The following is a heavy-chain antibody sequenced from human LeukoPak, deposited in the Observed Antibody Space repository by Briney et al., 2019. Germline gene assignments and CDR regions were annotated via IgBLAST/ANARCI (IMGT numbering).Heavy chain of an antibody. CDR1: GFTFSSYA. CDR3: AKDLHSSSWYERGDWFDP. V-gene: IGHV3-23*01. CDR2: ISGSGGRT. J-gene: IGHJ5*02. Sequence: GGSLRLSCAASGFTFSSYAMSWVRQAPGKGLEWVSDISGSGGRTYYADSVKGRFTISRDNSKNTLYLQMNSLRAEDTAVYYCAKDLHSSSWYERGDWFDPWGQGTLVTVSS. D-gene: IGHD6-13*01.